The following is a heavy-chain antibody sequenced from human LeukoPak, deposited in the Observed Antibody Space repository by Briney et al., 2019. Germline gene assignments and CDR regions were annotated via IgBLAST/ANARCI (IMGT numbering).Heavy chain of an antibody. Sequence: PGVSLSFSCAASGFIFSTYYINWGREAAGKGVGAGFSIGTRSRYIYYADAVKGRFTISRDNAKNSLYLQINSLRAEDTAVYYCARVGLDRRGYSGYEAFDYWGQGTLVTVSS. CDR1: GFIFSTYY. J-gene: IGHJ4*02. D-gene: IGHD5-12*01. CDR3: ARVGLDRRGYSGYEAFDY. CDR2: IGTRSRYI. V-gene: IGHV3-21*01.